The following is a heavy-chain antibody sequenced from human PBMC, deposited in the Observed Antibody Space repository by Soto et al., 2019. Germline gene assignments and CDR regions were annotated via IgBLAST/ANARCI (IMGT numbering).Heavy chain of an antibody. D-gene: IGHD2-15*01. J-gene: IGHJ5*02. V-gene: IGHV3-48*02. CDR1: GFTFSSYS. Sequence: GGSLRLSCAASGFTFSSYSMNWVRQAPGKGLEWVSYISSSSSTIYYADSVKGRFTISRDNAKNSLYLQMNSLRDEDTAVYYCAASWDIVVVVAADSWFDPWGQGTLVTVSS. CDR3: AASWDIVVVVAADSWFDP. CDR2: ISSSSSTI.